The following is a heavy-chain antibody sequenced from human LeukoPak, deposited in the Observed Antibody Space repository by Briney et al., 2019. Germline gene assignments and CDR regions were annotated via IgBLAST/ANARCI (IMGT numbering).Heavy chain of an antibody. Sequence: GGSLRLSCAASGFTFSSYAMGWVRQAPGKGLEWVLAISGSGGSTYYADSVKGRFTISRDNSKNTLYLQMNSLRAEDTAVYYCAKDRNYYFDYWGQGTLVTVSS. CDR2: ISGSGGST. J-gene: IGHJ4*02. V-gene: IGHV3-23*01. CDR3: AKDRNYYFDY. D-gene: IGHD1-14*01. CDR1: GFTFSSYA.